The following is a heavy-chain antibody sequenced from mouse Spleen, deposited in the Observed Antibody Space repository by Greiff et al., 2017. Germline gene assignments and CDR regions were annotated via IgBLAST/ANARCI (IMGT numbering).Heavy chain of an antibody. CDR3: AREVFPVVFDY. CDR2: IWSGGST. CDR1: GFSLTSYG. Sequence: VKLQQSGPGLVQPSQSLSITCTVSGFSLTSYGVHWVRQSPGKGLEWLGVIWSGGSTDYNAAFISRLSISKDNSKSQVFFKMNSLQADDTAIYYCAREVFPVVFDYWGQGTTLTVSS. V-gene: IGHV2-2*01. D-gene: IGHD1-1*01. J-gene: IGHJ2*01.